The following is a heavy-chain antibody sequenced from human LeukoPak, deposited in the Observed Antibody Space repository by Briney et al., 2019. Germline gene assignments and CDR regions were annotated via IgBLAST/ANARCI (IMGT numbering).Heavy chain of an antibody. CDR3: ARDDFWSGYTYWYFDL. J-gene: IGHJ2*01. Sequence: GASVKVSCKASGYTFTGYYMHWVRQAPGQGLEWMGWINPNSGGTNYAQKFQGRVTMTRDTSISTAYMELSRLRSDDTAVHYCARDDFWSGYTYWYFDLWGRGTLVTVSS. D-gene: IGHD3-3*01. V-gene: IGHV1-2*02. CDR1: GYTFTGYY. CDR2: INPNSGGT.